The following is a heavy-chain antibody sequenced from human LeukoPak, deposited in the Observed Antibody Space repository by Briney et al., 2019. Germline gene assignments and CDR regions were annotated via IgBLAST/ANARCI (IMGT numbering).Heavy chain of an antibody. D-gene: IGHD5-24*01. J-gene: IGHJ4*02. CDR1: GFTFSSYS. V-gene: IGHV3-21*01. CDR2: ISSSSSYI. CDR3: ARAPQMATIDY. Sequence: PGGSLRLSCAASGFTFSSYSMTWVRQAPVKGLEWVSSISSSSSYIYYADSVKGRFTISRDNAKNSLYLQMNSLRAEDTAVYYCARAPQMATIDYWGQGTLVTVSS.